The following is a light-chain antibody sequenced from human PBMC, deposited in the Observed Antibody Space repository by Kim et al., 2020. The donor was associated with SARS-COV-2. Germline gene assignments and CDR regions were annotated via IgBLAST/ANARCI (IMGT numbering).Light chain of an antibody. CDR1: QSVSSSY. J-gene: IGKJ1*01. V-gene: IGKV3-20*01. CDR2: AAS. CDR3: QQYGSSLWT. Sequence: IVLTQSPGTLSLSPGERATLSCRASQSVSSSYLAWYQQKPGQAPRLLIYAASSRATGIPDRFSGSESGTDFTLTISRLEPEDFAVYYCQQYGSSLWTFGLGTKVEIK.